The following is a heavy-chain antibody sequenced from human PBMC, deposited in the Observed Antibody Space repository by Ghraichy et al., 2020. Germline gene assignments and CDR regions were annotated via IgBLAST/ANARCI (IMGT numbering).Heavy chain of an antibody. CDR3: AKYPRANRGYCSSTSCYGYYYYYMDV. CDR2: ISGSGGST. V-gene: IGHV3-23*01. Sequence: GGSLRLSCAASGFTFSSYAMSWVRQAPGKGLECVSAISGSGGSTYYADSVKVRFTISRDNSKNTLYLQMNSLRAEDTAVYYCAKYPRANRGYCSSTSCYGYYYYYMDVWGKGTTVTVSS. CDR1: GFTFSSYA. D-gene: IGHD2-2*01. J-gene: IGHJ6*03.